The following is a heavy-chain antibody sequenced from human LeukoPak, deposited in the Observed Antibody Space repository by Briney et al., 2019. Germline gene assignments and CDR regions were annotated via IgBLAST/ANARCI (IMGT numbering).Heavy chain of an antibody. D-gene: IGHD2-2*02. CDR1: GGSISSFY. J-gene: IGHJ3*02. CDR3: ARGICSSTSCYTPGAFDI. CDR2: IHTSGST. Sequence: PSETLSLTCTVSGGSISSFYWSWIRQPAGKGLEWIGRIHTSGSTNYNPALRSRVTMSVDTSKNQFSLKLSSVTAAETAVYYCARGICSSTSCYTPGAFDIWGQGTMVTVST. V-gene: IGHV4-4*07.